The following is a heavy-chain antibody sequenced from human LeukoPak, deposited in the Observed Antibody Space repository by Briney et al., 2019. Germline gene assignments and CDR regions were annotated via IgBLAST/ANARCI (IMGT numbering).Heavy chain of an antibody. V-gene: IGHV3-33*06. D-gene: IGHD4-17*01. J-gene: IGHJ4*02. CDR1: GFTFSSYG. CDR3: AKESGLRYPTSLDY. Sequence: GGSLRLSCAASGFTFSSYGMHWVRQAPGKGLEWVAVIWYDGSNKYCADSVKGRFTISRDNSKNTLYLQMNSLRAEDTAVYYCAKESGLRYPTSLDYWGQGTLVTVSS. CDR2: IWYDGSNK.